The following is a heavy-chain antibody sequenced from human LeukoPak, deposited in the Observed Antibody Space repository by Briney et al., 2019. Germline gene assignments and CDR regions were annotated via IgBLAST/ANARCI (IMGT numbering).Heavy chain of an antibody. V-gene: IGHV3-48*03. D-gene: IGHD3-10*02. Sequence: GGSLRLSCAASGFTFDNYGINWARQAPGKGLEWVSYISSSGSTIYYADSVKGRFTISRDNAKNSLYLQMNSLRAEDTAVYYCAELGITMIGGVWGKGTTVTISS. J-gene: IGHJ6*04. CDR3: AELGITMIGGV. CDR1: GFTFDNYG. CDR2: ISSSGSTI.